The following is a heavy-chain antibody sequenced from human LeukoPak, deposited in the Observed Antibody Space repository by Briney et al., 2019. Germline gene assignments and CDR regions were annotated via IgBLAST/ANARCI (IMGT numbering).Heavy chain of an antibody. CDR1: GGSISSSSYY. Sequence: SETLSLTCTVSGGSISSSSYYWGWIRQPPGKGLEWIGEINHSGSTNYNPSLKSRVTISVDTSKNQFSLKLSSVTAADTAVYYCARHSASIVGGGTFDHWGQGTLVTVSS. CDR2: INHSGST. V-gene: IGHV4-39*01. D-gene: IGHD1-26*01. J-gene: IGHJ4*02. CDR3: ARHSASIVGGGTFDH.